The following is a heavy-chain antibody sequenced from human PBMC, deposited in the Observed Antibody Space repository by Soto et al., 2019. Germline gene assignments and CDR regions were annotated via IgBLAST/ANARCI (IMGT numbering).Heavy chain of an antibody. Sequence: QVQLQESGPGLVKPSETLSLTSTVSGGSVSSGSYYWSWIRQPPGKGLEWIGYIYYSGSTNYNPSLKSRVTISVDTSKNQFSLKLSSVTAADTAVYYCARGGYYDSTDYWGQGTLVTVSS. D-gene: IGHD3-22*01. CDR3: ARGGYYDSTDY. CDR2: IYYSGST. J-gene: IGHJ4*02. V-gene: IGHV4-61*01. CDR1: GGSVSSGSYY.